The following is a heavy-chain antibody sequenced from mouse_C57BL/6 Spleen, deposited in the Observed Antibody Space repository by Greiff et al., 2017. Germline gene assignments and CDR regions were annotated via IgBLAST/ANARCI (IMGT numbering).Heavy chain of an antibody. CDR3: ARSLQDGNTDY. CDR1: GYTFTSYW. D-gene: IGHD2-1*01. CDR2: IDPSDSET. J-gene: IGHJ2*01. V-gene: IGHV1-52*01. Sequence: QVQLKQPGAELVRPGSSVKLSCKASGYTFTSYWMHWVKQRPIQGLEWIGNIDPSDSETHYNQKFKDKATLTVDKSSSTAYMQLSSLTSEDSAVYYCARSLQDGNTDYWGQGTTLTVSS.